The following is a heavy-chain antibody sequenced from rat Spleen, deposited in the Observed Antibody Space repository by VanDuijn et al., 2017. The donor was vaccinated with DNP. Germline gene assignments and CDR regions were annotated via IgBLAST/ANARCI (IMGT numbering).Heavy chain of an antibody. V-gene: IGHV5-19*01. CDR2: ISDSGGFT. D-gene: IGHD1-11*01. J-gene: IGHJ2*01. Sequence: EVQLVESGGGLVQPGRSLKLSCAASGFTFSNYGMHWIRQAPTKGLEWVASISDSGGFTCYRDSVKGRFTISRDNAKSTLYLQMDSLRSEDTATYYWALGEGGGAPVDYWGQGVMVTVSS. CDR1: GFTFSNYG. CDR3: ALGEGGGAPVDY.